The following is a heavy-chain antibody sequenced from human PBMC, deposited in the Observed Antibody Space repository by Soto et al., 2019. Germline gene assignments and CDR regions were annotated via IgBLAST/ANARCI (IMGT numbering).Heavy chain of an antibody. V-gene: IGHV3-30-3*01. CDR2: ISYDGSNK. D-gene: IGHD6-13*01. CDR3: ARERIAAVTSLDYYYYGMDV. CDR1: GFTFSSYA. Sequence: QVQLVESGGGVVQPGRSLRLSCAASGFTFSSYAMHWVRQAPGKGLEWVAVISYDGSNKYYADSVKGRFTISRDNSKNTLYLQMNSLRAEDTAVYYCARERIAAVTSLDYYYYGMDVWGQGTTVTVSS. J-gene: IGHJ6*02.